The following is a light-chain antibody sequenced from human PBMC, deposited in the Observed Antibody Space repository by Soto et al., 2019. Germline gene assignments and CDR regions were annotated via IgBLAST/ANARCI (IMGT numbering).Light chain of an antibody. V-gene: IGKV1-9*01. CDR1: QSINTY. Sequence: DIQLTQSPSFLSASVGDRVTITCRASQSINTYLSWYQQKPGKAPDLLIYAASTLKSGVPTRCSSSGSGTEFTLTISSLQAEDFATYYCQHLNSSPWTFGQGTKVEIK. CDR2: AAS. J-gene: IGKJ1*01. CDR3: QHLNSSPWT.